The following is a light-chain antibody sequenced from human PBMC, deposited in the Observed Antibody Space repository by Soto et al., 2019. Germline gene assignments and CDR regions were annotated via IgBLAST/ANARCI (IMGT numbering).Light chain of an antibody. CDR2: AAS. J-gene: IGKJ4*01. CDR1: QDSTKY. V-gene: IGKV1-6*01. CDR3: LQDYTYPRT. Sequence: AIQSTQSPSSLSASVGDRVTITCRASQDSTKYLGWYQQKPGKAPELLIYAASILQSGVPSRFSGSGSGTDFTLTITSLQPEDFAIYYCLQDYTYPRTFGGGTKVDIK.